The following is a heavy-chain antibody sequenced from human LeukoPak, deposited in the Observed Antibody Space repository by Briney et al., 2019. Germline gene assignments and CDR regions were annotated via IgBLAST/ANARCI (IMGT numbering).Heavy chain of an antibody. D-gene: IGHD2-2*01. V-gene: IGHV3-66*01. Sequence: GGSLRLSCAASGFTFSSYSMNWVRQAPGKGLEWVSVMYSGGSTFYGDSVKGRFTISRDNSMNTLYLQMNSLRVDDTAVYYCAREQVVVGRGYYGMDVWGQGTTVTVSS. CDR3: AREQVVVGRGYYGMDV. CDR2: MYSGGST. J-gene: IGHJ6*02. CDR1: GFTFSSYS.